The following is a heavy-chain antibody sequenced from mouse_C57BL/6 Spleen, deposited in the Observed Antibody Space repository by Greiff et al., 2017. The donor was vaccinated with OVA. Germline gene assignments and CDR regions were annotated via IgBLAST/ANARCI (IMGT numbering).Heavy chain of an antibody. CDR2: IRNKANGYTT. CDR1: GFTFTDYY. D-gene: IGHD1-1*01. V-gene: IGHV7-3*01. CDR3: EKYLRTVVAKGGYFDY. Sequence: EVKLVESGGGLVQPGGSLSLSCAASGFTFTDYYMSWVRQPPGKALEWLGFIRNKANGYTTEYSASVKGRFTISRDNSQSILYLQMNALRAEESADYYSEKYLRTVVAKGGYFDYWGQGTTLTVSS. J-gene: IGHJ2*01.